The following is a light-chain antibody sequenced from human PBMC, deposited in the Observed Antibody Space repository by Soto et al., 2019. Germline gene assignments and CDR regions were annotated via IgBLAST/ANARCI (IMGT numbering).Light chain of an antibody. CDR3: SSYTNINTRACV. V-gene: IGLV2-14*01. J-gene: IGLJ1*01. CDR2: EVT. Sequence: QSALTQPASVSGSPGQSITISCTGTSSDVGGYDYVSWYQLHPGKAPKLIIYEVTDRPSGVSNRFSGSKSGNTASLTISGLQAEDEAEYYCSSYTNINTRACVFGTGTKVTVL. CDR1: SSDVGGYDY.